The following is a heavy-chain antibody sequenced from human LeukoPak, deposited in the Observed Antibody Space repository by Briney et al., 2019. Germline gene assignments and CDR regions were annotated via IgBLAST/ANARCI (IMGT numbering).Heavy chain of an antibody. Sequence: GGSLRLSCAASGFTFSSYAMSWVRQAPGRGLEWVSAISGSGGSTYYAGSVKGRFTISRDNSKNTLYLQMNSLRAEDTAVYYCASHLTPEDVRLRVAFDIWGQGTMVTVSS. CDR2: ISGSGGST. J-gene: IGHJ3*02. D-gene: IGHD1-14*01. CDR3: ASHLTPEDVRLRVAFDI. V-gene: IGHV3-23*01. CDR1: GFTFSSYA.